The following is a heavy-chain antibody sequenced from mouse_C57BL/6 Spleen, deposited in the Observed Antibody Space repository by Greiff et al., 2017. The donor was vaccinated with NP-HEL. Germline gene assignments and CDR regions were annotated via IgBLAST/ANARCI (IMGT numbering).Heavy chain of an antibody. CDR2: ISDGGSYT. CDR3: SIDVYYDSYFDY. Sequence: EVQVVESGGGFVKPGGSLKLSCAASGFTFSSYAMSWVRQTPEKRLVWVATISDGGSYTYYPDNVKGRFTISRDNAKNNQYLQMSHLKSEDTAMYYCSIDVYYDSYFDYWGQGTTLTVAA. CDR1: GFTFSSYA. J-gene: IGHJ2*01. D-gene: IGHD2-4*01. V-gene: IGHV5-4*01.